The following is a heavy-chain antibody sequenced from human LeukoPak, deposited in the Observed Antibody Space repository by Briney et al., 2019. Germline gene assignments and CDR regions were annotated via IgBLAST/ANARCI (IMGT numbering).Heavy chain of an antibody. CDR3: ARHMSVSYDAFDL. CDR1: GGSISSGSYY. V-gene: IGHV4-61*02. Sequence: SETLSLTCTVSGGSISSGSYYWSWIRQPAGKGLEWIGRIYTSGSTNYNPSLKSRVTISVDTSKNQLSLKLSSVTAADTAVYYCARHMSVSYDAFDLWGRGTTVTVSS. J-gene: IGHJ3*01. CDR2: IYTSGST. D-gene: IGHD3-10*01.